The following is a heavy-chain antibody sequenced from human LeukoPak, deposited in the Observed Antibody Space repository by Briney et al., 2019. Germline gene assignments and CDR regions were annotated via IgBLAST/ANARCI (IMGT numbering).Heavy chain of an antibody. V-gene: IGHV3-30-3*02. D-gene: IGHD2-2*01. CDR2: ISYDGSNK. CDR1: GFTFSSYA. J-gene: IGHJ4*02. CDR3: AKNLPATVYFDY. Sequence: GGSLRLSCAASGFTFSSYAMHWVRQAPGKGLEWVAVISYDGSNKYYADSVKGRFTISRDTSKNTLFLQMNSLRAEDTAVYYCAKNLPATVYFDYWGQGALVTVSS.